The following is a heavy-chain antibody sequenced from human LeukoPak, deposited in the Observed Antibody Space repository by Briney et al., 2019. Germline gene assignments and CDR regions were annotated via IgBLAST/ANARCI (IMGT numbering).Heavy chain of an antibody. D-gene: IGHD2-2*01. CDR1: GGSISSGDYY. CDR2: IYYSGST. Sequence: KPSETLSLTCTVSGGSISSGDYYWSWIRQHPGKGLEWIGYIYYSGSTYYNPSLKSRVTISVDTSKNQFSLKLSSVTAADTAVYFCVREVVVPPGNMDVWGKGTTVTVSS. CDR3: VREVVVPPGNMDV. V-gene: IGHV4-30-4*08. J-gene: IGHJ6*03.